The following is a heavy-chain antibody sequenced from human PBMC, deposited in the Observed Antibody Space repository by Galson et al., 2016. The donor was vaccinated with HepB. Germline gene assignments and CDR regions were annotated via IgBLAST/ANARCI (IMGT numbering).Heavy chain of an antibody. Sequence: SLRLSCATSGFTFSSYSMHWVRQAPGKGLEYVSTISGNGGNTYYADSVKGRFTISRDNSKSSLYLQMNSLRAEDTAVYYCVRGSRSYDYWGQGTLVTVSS. CDR3: VRGSRSYDY. D-gene: IGHD3-10*01. CDR1: GFTFSSYS. V-gene: IGHV3-64D*08. CDR2: ISGNGGNT. J-gene: IGHJ4*02.